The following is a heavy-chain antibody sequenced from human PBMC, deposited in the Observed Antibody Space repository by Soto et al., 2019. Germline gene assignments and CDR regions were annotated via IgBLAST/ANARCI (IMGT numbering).Heavy chain of an antibody. Sequence: QVHLQQWGAGLLKPSETLSLTCAVCGGSFSGYYWSWIRQPPGKGLEWIGEINHSGSTNFNPSLKSRVSISVDTSKKQFSLKISSVTAADTAVYYCAAHLKTTVTAYWFFDLRGRGTLVTVSS. D-gene: IGHD4-17*01. V-gene: IGHV4-34*01. CDR3: AAHLKTTVTAYWFFDL. CDR2: INHSGST. CDR1: GGSFSGYY. J-gene: IGHJ2*01.